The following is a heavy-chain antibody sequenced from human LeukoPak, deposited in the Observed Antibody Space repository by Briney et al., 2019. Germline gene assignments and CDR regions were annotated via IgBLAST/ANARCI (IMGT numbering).Heavy chain of an antibody. D-gene: IGHD3-22*01. CDR2: ISSSGSTI. CDR1: GFTFSDYY. Sequence: GGSLRLSCAASGFTFSDYYMSWIRQAPGKGLEWVSYISSSGSTIYYADSVKGRFTISRDNAKNSLYLQMNSLRAEDTAVYYCAKNRDDSSGYYYVPYGMDVWGQGTTVTVSS. J-gene: IGHJ6*02. V-gene: IGHV3-11*01. CDR3: AKNRDDSSGYYYVPYGMDV.